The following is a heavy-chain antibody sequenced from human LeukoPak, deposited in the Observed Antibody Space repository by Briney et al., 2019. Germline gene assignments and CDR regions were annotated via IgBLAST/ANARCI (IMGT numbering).Heavy chain of an antibody. J-gene: IGHJ4*02. D-gene: IGHD3-22*01. V-gene: IGHV3-48*02. CDR1: GFTFSSYS. Sequence: GGSLRLSCAASGFTFSSYSMNWVRQAPGKGLEWVSYISSSSSTIYYADSVKGRLTISRDNAKNSLYLQMNSLRDEDTAVYYCARESYYYDSSGYFYWGQGTLVTVSS. CDR2: ISSSSSTI. CDR3: ARESYYYDSSGYFY.